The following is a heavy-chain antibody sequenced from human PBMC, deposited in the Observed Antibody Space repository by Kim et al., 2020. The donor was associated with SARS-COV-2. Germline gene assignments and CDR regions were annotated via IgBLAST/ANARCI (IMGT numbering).Heavy chain of an antibody. CDR1: GGSISSYY. CDR3: ARSPNVYCSSTSCYEAKPPDCNYYGMDV. V-gene: IGHV4-59*08. J-gene: IGHJ6*02. Sequence: SETLSLTCTVSGGSISSYYWSWIRQPPGKGLEWIGYIYYSGSTNYNPSLKSRVTISVDTSKNQFSLKLSSVTAADTAVYYCARSPNVYCSSTSCYEAKPPDCNYYGMDVWGQGTTVTVSS. CDR2: IYYSGST. D-gene: IGHD2-2*01.